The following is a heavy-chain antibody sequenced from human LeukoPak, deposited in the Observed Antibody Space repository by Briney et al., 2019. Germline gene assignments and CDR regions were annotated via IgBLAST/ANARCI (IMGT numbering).Heavy chain of an antibody. V-gene: IGHV1-69*04. CDR1: GGTFSSYT. CDR2: IIPMLGIA. D-gene: IGHD2-2*01. CDR3: ARDTHIVVVPAATHSWFDP. Sequence: SVKVSCKASGGTFSSYTISWVRQAPGQGLEWMGRIIPMLGIANYAQKFQGRVTITADKSTSTAYMELSSLRSEDTAVYYCARDTHIVVVPAATHSWFDPWGQGTLVTVSS. J-gene: IGHJ5*02.